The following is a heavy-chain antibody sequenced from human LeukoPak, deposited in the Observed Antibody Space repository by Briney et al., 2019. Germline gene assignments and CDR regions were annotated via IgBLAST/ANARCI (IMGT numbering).Heavy chain of an antibody. V-gene: IGHV3-23*01. D-gene: IGHD5-18*01. Sequence: RGCLRLSRVASGFTFSNYAMNWVRPAPGKGPGWVSYIRGGGGVTHYADSVKGRFTIYRDNYNNTLYLQMNSLRAEDTAVYYCAKCQDNYGNDAFDIWGQGTMVSVSS. J-gene: IGHJ3*02. CDR3: AKCQDNYGNDAFDI. CDR2: IRGGGGVT. CDR1: GFTFSNYA.